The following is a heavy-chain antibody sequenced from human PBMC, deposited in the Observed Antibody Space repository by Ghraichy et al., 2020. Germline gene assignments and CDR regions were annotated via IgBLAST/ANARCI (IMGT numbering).Heavy chain of an antibody. J-gene: IGHJ4*02. D-gene: IGHD6-19*01. CDR2: IHSSGST. V-gene: IGHV4-59*01. Sequence: SETLSLNCTVSGGSIGTNYWNWIRQPPGKGLEWIGSIHSSGSTNYNPSLKSRVTISVDTSKNQLSLRLDSVTVADTAVYYCARGSVALAVSYFDTWGQGTLVTVSS. CDR1: GGSIGTNY. CDR3: ARGSVALAVSYFDT.